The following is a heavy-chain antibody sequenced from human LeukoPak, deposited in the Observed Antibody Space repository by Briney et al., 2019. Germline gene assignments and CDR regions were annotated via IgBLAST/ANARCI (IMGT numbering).Heavy chain of an antibody. J-gene: IGHJ4*02. Sequence: ASVKVSCKASGYTFTGYYMHWVRQAPGQGLEWMGWINPNSGGKNYAQKFQGRVTMTRDTSISTAYMEVSRLRSDDTGVYYCERVGYCSGGSCYITFDYWGQGTLVTVSS. V-gene: IGHV1-2*02. CDR2: INPNSGGK. D-gene: IGHD2-15*01. CDR3: ERVGYCSGGSCYITFDY. CDR1: GYTFTGYY.